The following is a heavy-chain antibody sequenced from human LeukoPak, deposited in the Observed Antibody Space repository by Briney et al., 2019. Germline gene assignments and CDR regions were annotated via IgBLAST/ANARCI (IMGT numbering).Heavy chain of an antibody. CDR1: GDSVSSNSAA. V-gene: IGHV6-1*01. CDR3: ARRIKTATGTLVDY. D-gene: IGHD1-7*01. J-gene: IGHJ4*02. CDR2: TYYRSKWYN. Sequence: SQTLSLTCAISGDSVSSNSAAWNWFRQSPSRGLEWLGRTYYRSKWYNDYAVSVKSRITINPDTSRNQSSLQLNSVTPEDTAVYYCARRIKTATGTLVDYWGQGTLVTVSS.